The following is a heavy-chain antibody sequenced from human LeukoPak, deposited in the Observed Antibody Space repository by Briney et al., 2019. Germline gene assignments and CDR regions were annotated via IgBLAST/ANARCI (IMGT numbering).Heavy chain of an antibody. V-gene: IGHV1-24*01. D-gene: IGHD3-10*01. CDR3: ATDPEGSYYTPVGY. Sequence: ASVKVSCKVSGYTLTELSMHWVRQAPGKGLEWIGGFDPEDGETIYAQKFQGRVTMTEATSTDTAYMELSSLRSEDTAVYYCATDPEGSYYTPVGYWGQGTLVTVSS. J-gene: IGHJ4*02. CDR2: FDPEDGET. CDR1: GYTLTELS.